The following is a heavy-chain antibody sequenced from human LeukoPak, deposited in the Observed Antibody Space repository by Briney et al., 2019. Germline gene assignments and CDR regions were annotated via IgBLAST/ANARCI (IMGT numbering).Heavy chain of an antibody. CDR2: IKEDGSEK. CDR1: GFTFSTYW. J-gene: IGHJ4*02. CDR3: ARDKRGNPC. D-gene: IGHD3-10*01. V-gene: IGHV3-7*01. Sequence: GGSLRLSCAASGFTFSTYWMTWVRRAPGKGLEWEATIKEDGSEKYYVDSVKGRFTISRDNAKQSLYLQMNSLRVDDTATYYCARDKRGNPCWGQGALVTVSS.